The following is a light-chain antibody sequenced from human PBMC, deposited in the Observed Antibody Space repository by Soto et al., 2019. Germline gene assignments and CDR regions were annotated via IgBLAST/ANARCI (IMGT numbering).Light chain of an antibody. Sequence: EIVLTQSPGTLSLSPGEGATLSCRASQSVSSSYLAWYQQKRGQAPRLLIYGASSRATGIPDRFSGSGSGTDFTLTISSLQSEDLAIYYCQQYINWTLGQGTKVDIK. V-gene: IGKV3-20*01. CDR3: QQYINWT. CDR2: GAS. CDR1: QSVSSSY. J-gene: IGKJ1*01.